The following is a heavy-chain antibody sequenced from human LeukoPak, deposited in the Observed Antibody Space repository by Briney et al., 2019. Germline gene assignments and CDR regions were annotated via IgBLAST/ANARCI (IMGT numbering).Heavy chain of an antibody. CDR1: GGSVTDYY. V-gene: IGHV4-59*02. CDR3: ARTTEGGYTYDYFYYYYMDV. CDR2: IYYTGT. Sequence: SETLSLTCTVSGGSVTDYYWSWIRQSPGKGLEWIGYIYYTGTSYNPSLKSRVTISADTSKNQFSLKLISVTAADTAVYYCARTTEGGYTYDYFYYYYMDVWGKGTTVTISS. J-gene: IGHJ6*03. D-gene: IGHD5-18*01.